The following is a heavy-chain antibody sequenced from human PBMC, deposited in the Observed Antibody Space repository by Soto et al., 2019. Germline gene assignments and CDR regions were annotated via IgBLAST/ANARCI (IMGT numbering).Heavy chain of an antibody. CDR3: ARRLYGDYDY. CDR1: GGTFSSYA. Sequence: GASVKVSCKASGGTFSSYAITWVRQAPGQGLEWMVWISTYNGNTNYAQKLQDRVTLTTDTSTSTAYMELRSLRSDDTAVYYCARRLYGDYDYWGQGTLVTVSS. D-gene: IGHD4-17*01. CDR2: ISTYNGNT. V-gene: IGHV1-18*01. J-gene: IGHJ4*02.